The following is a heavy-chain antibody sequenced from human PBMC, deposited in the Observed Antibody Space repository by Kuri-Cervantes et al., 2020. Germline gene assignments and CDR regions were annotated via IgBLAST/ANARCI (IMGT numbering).Heavy chain of an antibody. J-gene: IGHJ4*02. V-gene: IGHV1-18*01. D-gene: IGHD3-10*01. CDR3: ARARSGAIPGRGIMYFDY. CDR1: GYTFTSYG. CDR2: ISAYNGNT. Sequence: ASVKVSCKASGYTFTSYGISWVRQAPGQGLEWMGWISAYNGNTNYAQKLQGRVTMTRDTSTSTVYMELSSLRSEDTAVYYCARARSGAIPGRGIMYFDYWGQGTLVTVSS.